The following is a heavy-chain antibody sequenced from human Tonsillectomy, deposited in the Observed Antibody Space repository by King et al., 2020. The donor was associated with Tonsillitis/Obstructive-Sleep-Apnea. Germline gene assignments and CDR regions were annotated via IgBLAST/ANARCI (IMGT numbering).Heavy chain of an antibody. J-gene: IGHJ4*02. D-gene: IGHD3-9*01. CDR3: AKGPYYDILTGYYIPYYFDY. CDR2: ISSGGGST. Sequence: VQLVESGGGLVQPGGFLRLSCAASGFTFSSYAMTWVRQAPGKGLEWVSTISSGGGSTYYADSVKGRFTISRDNSKITLYLQMNSLRAEDKAVYYCAKGPYYDILTGYYIPYYFDYWGQGTLVTVSS. V-gene: IGHV3-23*04. CDR1: GFTFSSYA.